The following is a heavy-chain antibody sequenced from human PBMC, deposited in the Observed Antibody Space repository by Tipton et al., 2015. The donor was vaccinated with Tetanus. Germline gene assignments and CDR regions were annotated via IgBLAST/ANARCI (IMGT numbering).Heavy chain of an antibody. J-gene: IGHJ4*02. CDR1: GDSISSGPDF. D-gene: IGHD6-13*01. Sequence: TLSLTCNVSGDSISSGPDFWGWIRQPPGKKPEWIGSILHTGSTSYNPSLKSRFTISVDASKNQFSLKLSSVTAADTAVYYCARAGGGSWGNFDYWGQGTLVTVSS. V-gene: IGHV4-39*07. CDR2: ILHTGST. CDR3: ARAGGGSWGNFDY.